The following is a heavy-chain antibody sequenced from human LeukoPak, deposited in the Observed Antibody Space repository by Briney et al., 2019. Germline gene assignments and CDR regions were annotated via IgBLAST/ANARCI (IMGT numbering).Heavy chain of an antibody. CDR1: GYTFTGYY. J-gene: IGHJ4*02. V-gene: IGHV1-2*02. Sequence: ASVKVSCKASGYTFTGYYMHRVRQAPGQGLEWMGWINPNSGGTNYAQKFQGRVTMTRDTSISTAYMELSRLRSDDTAVYYCARDNSERWLQLDYWGQGTLVTVSS. CDR3: ARDNSERWLQLDY. CDR2: INPNSGGT. D-gene: IGHD5-24*01.